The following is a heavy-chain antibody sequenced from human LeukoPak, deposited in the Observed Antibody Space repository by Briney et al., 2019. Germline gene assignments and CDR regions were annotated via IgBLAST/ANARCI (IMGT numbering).Heavy chain of an antibody. J-gene: IGHJ4*02. CDR3: ARDFDYGDYGGYFDY. Sequence: SVEVSCKASGGTFSSYAISWVRQAPGQGLEWMGRIIPIFGIANYAQKFQGRVTITADKSTSTAYMELSSLRSEDTAVYYCARDFDYGDYGGYFDYWGQGTLVTVSS. CDR1: GGTFSSYA. CDR2: IIPIFGIA. V-gene: IGHV1-69*04. D-gene: IGHD4-17*01.